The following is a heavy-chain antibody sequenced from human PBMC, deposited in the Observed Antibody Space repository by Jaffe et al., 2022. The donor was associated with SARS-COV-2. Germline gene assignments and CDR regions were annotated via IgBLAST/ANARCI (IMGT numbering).Heavy chain of an antibody. CDR2: IFSNDAK. J-gene: IGHJ5*02. CDR3: ARILGDNWNRYGFDP. Sequence: QVTLKESGPVLVKPTETLTLTCTVSDFSLSSVRMGVSWIRQPPGKALEWLAHIFSNDAKSYSTSLKNKLTISKDTSKSQVVLTMTNVDPVDTGTYYCARILGDNWNRYGFDPWGQGTLVTVSS. CDR1: DFSLSSVRMG. D-gene: IGHD1-20*01. V-gene: IGHV2-26*01.